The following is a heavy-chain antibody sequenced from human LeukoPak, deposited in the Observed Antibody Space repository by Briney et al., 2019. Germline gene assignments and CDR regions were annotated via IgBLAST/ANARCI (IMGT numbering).Heavy chain of an antibody. CDR1: GESFSGYY. CDR3: ARAVAGTFEDY. D-gene: IGHD6-19*01. CDR2: INHSGST. J-gene: IGHJ4*02. V-gene: IGHV4-34*01. Sequence: SETLSLTCAVYGESFSGYYWSWIRQPPGKGLEWIGEINHSGSTNYNPSLKSRVTISVDTSKNQFSLKLSSVTAADTAVYYCARAVAGTFEDYWGQGTLVTVSS.